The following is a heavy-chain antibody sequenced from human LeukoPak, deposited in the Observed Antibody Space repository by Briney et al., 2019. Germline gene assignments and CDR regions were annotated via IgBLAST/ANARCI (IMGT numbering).Heavy chain of an antibody. J-gene: IGHJ4*02. CDR3: ARYSGDYSANLYYFDY. Sequence: GGSLRLSCAASGVIVSRNYMGWVRQAPGKGLERVSVLYSNGNIHYTDSVKGRFTISRDNSKNTLYLQMNNLRAEDTAIYYCARYSGDYSANLYYFDYWGQGTLVTVSP. V-gene: IGHV3-53*01. D-gene: IGHD4-23*01. CDR1: GVIVSRNY. CDR2: LYSNGNI.